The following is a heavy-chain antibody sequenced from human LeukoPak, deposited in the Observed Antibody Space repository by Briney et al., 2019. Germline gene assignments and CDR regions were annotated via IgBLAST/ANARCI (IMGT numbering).Heavy chain of an antibody. Sequence: SKTLSLTCTVSGGSISSGGYYWSWIRQHPGKGLEWIGYIYYSGSTYYNPSLKSRVTISVDTSKNQFSLKLSSVTAADTAVYYCARDRGGPAAIDDNWFDPWGQGTLVTVSS. CDR3: ARDRGGPAAIDDNWFDP. CDR1: GGSISSGGYY. CDR2: IYYSGST. D-gene: IGHD2-2*01. V-gene: IGHV4-31*03. J-gene: IGHJ5*02.